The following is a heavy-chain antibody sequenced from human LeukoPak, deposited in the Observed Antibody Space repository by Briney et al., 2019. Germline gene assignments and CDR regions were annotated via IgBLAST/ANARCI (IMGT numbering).Heavy chain of an antibody. V-gene: IGHV4-39*01. CDR3: ASAGHDGIGYKVC. CDR1: GGSISSSSYY. Sequence: SETLSLTCTVSGGSISSSSYYWGWIRQPPGKGLEWIGSIYYSGNTYYNPSLKSRVTISVDTSKNQFSLKLSSVTAADTAVYFCASAGHDGIGYKVCWGQGTLVTVSS. D-gene: IGHD3-22*01. CDR2: IYYSGNT. J-gene: IGHJ4*02.